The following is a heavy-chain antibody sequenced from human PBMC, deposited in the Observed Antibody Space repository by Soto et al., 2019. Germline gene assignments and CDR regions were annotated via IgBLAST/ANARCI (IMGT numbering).Heavy chain of an antibody. CDR2: IYYSGST. D-gene: IGHD3-10*01. V-gene: IGHV4-59*11. Sequence: PSETLSLTCAVSGGSINGHFWSWTRQSPGKGLEWIGHIYYSGSTSYGPSLKSRVSISVDTSKNQFSLEVHSLTAADTAVYYCARAGTNMVQFDYWGQGTLVTVSS. CDR3: ARAGTNMVQFDY. CDR1: GGSINGHF. J-gene: IGHJ4*02.